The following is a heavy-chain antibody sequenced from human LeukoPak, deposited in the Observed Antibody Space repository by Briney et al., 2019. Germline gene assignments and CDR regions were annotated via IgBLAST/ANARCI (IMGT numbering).Heavy chain of an antibody. Sequence: SGGSLRLSCAASGFTFSSYWMRWVRQAPGKGLEWVANIKQDGSEKYYVDSVKGRFTISRDNAKNSLYLQMNSLRAEDTAVYYCAELGITMIGGVWGKGTTVTISS. CDR3: AELGITMIGGV. J-gene: IGHJ6*04. V-gene: IGHV3-7*01. CDR2: IKQDGSEK. D-gene: IGHD3-10*02. CDR1: GFTFSSYW.